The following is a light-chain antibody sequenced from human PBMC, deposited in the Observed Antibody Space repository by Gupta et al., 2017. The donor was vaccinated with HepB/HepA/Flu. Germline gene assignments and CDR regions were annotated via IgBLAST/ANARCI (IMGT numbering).Light chain of an antibody. Sequence: IVMTQSPDSLAVSLGERATINCKSSQSVLYSCNNKNYLAWYQQKPGQPPKLLIYWASTRESGVPDRFSGSGSGKDFTLTISSLQAEDVAVYYCQQYYSTPWTFGQGTKVEIK. J-gene: IGKJ1*01. CDR3: QQYYSTPWT. CDR1: QSVLYSCNNKNY. CDR2: WAS. V-gene: IGKV4-1*01.